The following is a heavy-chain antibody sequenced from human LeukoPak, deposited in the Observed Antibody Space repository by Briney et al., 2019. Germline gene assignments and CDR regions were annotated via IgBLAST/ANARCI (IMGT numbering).Heavy chain of an antibody. CDR2: IIPIFGTA. D-gene: IGHD3-3*01. V-gene: IGHV1-69*01. Sequence: SVKASCKASGGTFSSYAISWVRQAPGQGLEWMGGIIPIFGTANYAQKFQGRVTITADESTSTAYMELSSLRSEDTAVYYCARGPGVRFLEWLLSDYYMDVWGKGTTVTVSS. CDR3: ARGPGVRFLEWLLSDYYMDV. CDR1: GGTFSSYA. J-gene: IGHJ6*03.